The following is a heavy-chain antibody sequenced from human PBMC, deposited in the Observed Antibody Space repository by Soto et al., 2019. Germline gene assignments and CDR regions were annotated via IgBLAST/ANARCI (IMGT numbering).Heavy chain of an antibody. Sequence: QVQLVQSGAEVKKPGASVKVSCKASGYTFTNHDINWVRQVPGQGLEWMGWMIPDSGRTGYAQKFQGRVTMTRNTSTSTAYMELRSLRNDDTAVYYCARGDQFGFGVDYWGQGTLVTVSS. V-gene: IGHV1-8*01. CDR1: GYTFTNHD. D-gene: IGHD3-10*01. CDR3: ARGDQFGFGVDY. J-gene: IGHJ4*02. CDR2: MIPDSGRT.